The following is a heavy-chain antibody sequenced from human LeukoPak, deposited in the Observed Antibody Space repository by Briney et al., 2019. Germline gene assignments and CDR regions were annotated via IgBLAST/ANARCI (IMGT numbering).Heavy chain of an antibody. CDR2: INWNGGST. V-gene: IGHV3-20*04. D-gene: IGHD3-22*01. CDR3: ARGGYYYDSSGYYPLDY. Sequence: GGSLRLSCAASGFTFDDYGMSWVRQAPGKGLEWVSGINWNGGSTGYADSMKGRFTTSRDNAKNSLYLQMNSLRAEDTALYYCARGGYYYDSSGYYPLDYWGQGTLVTVSS. J-gene: IGHJ4*02. CDR1: GFTFDDYG.